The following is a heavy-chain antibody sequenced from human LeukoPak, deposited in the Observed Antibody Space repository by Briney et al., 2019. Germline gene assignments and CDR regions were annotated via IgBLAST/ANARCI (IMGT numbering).Heavy chain of an antibody. V-gene: IGHV1-2*02. D-gene: IGHD4-17*01. CDR1: GYTFTGYY. J-gene: IGHJ3*02. CDR3: ARRDGDYYPSDAFDI. CDR2: INPNSGGT. Sequence: PMASVKVSCKTSGYTFTGYYMHWVRQAPGQGLEWMGWINPNSGGTNYAQKFQGRVIMTRDTSISTAYMELSSLISDDTAVYYCARRDGDYYPSDAFDIWGQGTMVTVSS.